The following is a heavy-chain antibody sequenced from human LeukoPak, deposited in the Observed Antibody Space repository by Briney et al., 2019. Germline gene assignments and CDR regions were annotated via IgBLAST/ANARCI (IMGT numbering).Heavy chain of an antibody. V-gene: IGHV1-2*02. J-gene: IGHJ4*02. CDR3: ARGFAATYVVPAANFNYYFDY. D-gene: IGHD2-2*01. Sequence: GASVNPACQASAYTFTDYYMHWVRQAPGQGLEWMGWINPNSGGTSYAQKFQGRVTMTRDTSISTAYMELSRLRSDDTAVYYCARGFAATYVVPAANFNYYFDYWGEGTL. CDR1: AYTFTDYY. CDR2: INPNSGGT.